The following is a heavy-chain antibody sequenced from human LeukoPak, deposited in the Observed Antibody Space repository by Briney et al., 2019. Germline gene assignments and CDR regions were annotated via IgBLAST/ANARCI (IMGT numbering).Heavy chain of an antibody. Sequence: SGTLSLTCAVSGGSISSSNWWSWVRQSPGKGLEWIGEIYHSGSTNYNPSLKSRLIVSVDKSRNQFSLKLSSVTAADTAVYYCARHLGYYDILTGYYKPHWYFDLWGRGTLVTVSS. V-gene: IGHV4-4*02. J-gene: IGHJ2*01. D-gene: IGHD3-9*01. CDR1: GGSISSSNW. CDR2: IYHSGST. CDR3: ARHLGYYDILTGYYKPHWYFDL.